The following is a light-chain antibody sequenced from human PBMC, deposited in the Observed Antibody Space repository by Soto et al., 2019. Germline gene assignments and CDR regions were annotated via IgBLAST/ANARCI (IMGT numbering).Light chain of an antibody. J-gene: IGLJ2*01. V-gene: IGLV1-51*01. CDR1: SSNIGNND. CDR3: GTWDSSLSAVI. CDR2: DND. Sequence: QSVLTQPPSVSAAPGQRVTISCSGSSSNIGNNDVSWYQHLPGTAPKLLIYDNDKRPSGIPDRFSGSKSGTSATLGITGLQTGDEADYYCGTWDSSLSAVIFGGGTKVTVL.